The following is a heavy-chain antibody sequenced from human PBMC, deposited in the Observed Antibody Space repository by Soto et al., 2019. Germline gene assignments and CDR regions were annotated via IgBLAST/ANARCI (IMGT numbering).Heavy chain of an antibody. CDR2: IIPVFGTV. CDR3: ARDSQYTNSIGNWFDP. D-gene: IGHD6-13*01. Sequence: QVRLVQSGAEVKKPGSSVKVSCKASGGTFSNYAITWLRLAPGQGLEWLGGIIPVFGTVNYAQKVQGRVTITADESTSTDYMELNRMRSEDTAVYYCARDSQYTNSIGNWFDPWGQGTLVIVS. CDR1: GGTFSNYA. J-gene: IGHJ5*02. V-gene: IGHV1-69*01.